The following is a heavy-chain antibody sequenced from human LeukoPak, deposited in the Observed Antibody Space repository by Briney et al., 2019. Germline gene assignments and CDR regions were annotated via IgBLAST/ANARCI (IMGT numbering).Heavy chain of an antibody. D-gene: IGHD1-26*01. V-gene: IGHV1-69*04. J-gene: IGHJ4*02. Sequence: GSSVKVSCKASGGTFSSYTISWVRRAPGQGLEWMGRIIPILGIANYAQKFQGRVTITADKSTSTAYMELSSLRSEDTAVYYCARDDGIVGATGGYFDYWGQGTLVTVSS. CDR3: ARDDGIVGATGGYFDY. CDR2: IIPILGIA. CDR1: GGTFSSYT.